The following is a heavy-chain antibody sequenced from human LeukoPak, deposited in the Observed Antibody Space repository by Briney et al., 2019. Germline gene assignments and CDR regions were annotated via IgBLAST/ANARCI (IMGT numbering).Heavy chain of an antibody. D-gene: IGHD3-3*01. CDR1: GVSPSTREVG. V-gene: IGHV2-5*01. J-gene: IGHJ4*02. CDR3: AHLADFWSGYFYIDY. Sequence: GPSHVPPPQPLTPTGTISGVSPSTREVGVGWIRQPPGKALEWHPLIYWNDDKRYSPSLKRRLTITKDASKNQVVLSMTNIDPVNTATYYCAHLADFWSGYFYIDYWGQGTLVTVSS. CDR2: IYWNDDK.